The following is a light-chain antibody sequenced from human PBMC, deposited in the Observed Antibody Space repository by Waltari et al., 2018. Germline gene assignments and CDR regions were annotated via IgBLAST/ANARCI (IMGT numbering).Light chain of an antibody. V-gene: IGKV1-6*01. J-gene: IGKJ4*01. CDR3: LQDYIFPLT. CDR1: EDIRND. CDR2: AAS. Sequence: AIQMTQSPSSLSASVGDRVTITCRASEDIRNDLGWYQQKPGKAPRLLIFAASTLQSGVPSRFSGSGSDTDFTLTISSLQPEDFATYFCLQDYIFPLTFGGGTTVEI.